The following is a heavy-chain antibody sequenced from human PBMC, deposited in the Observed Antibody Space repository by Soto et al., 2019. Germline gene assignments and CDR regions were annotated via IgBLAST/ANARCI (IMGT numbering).Heavy chain of an antibody. CDR2: IYYSGRT. CDR1: GGSISSYY. Sequence: SETLSLTCTVSGGSISSYYWSWIRQPPGKGLEWIGYIYYSGRTNYNPSLQSRVTISVDTSKNQFSLKLSSVTAADTAVYYCARQGLQWLPEGRDYFDYWGQGTLVTVSS. CDR3: ARQGLQWLPEGRDYFDY. J-gene: IGHJ4*02. V-gene: IGHV4-59*08. D-gene: IGHD6-19*01.